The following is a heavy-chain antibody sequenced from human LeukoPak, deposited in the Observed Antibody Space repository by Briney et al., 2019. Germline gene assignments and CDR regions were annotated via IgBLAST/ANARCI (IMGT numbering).Heavy chain of an antibody. D-gene: IGHD1-1*01. V-gene: IGHV2-26*01. CDR2: IYSNDEK. J-gene: IGHJ3*02. Sequence: ESGPVLVKPTETLTLTCTVSGFSLSNGRMGVSWIRQPPGKALEWLAHIYSNDEKSYNTSLKSRLTISKDTSKGQVLLTMTNMDPVDTATYYCARIGKDNWNDDAFDIWGQGTMVTVSS. CDR1: GFSLSNGRMG. CDR3: ARIGKDNWNDDAFDI.